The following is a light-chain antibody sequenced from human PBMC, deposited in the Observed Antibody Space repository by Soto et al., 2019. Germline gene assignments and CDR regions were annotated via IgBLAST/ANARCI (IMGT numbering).Light chain of an antibody. Sequence: QSVLTQPPSVSGAPGQRVTISCTGSSSNIGAGYGVHWYQQLPGAAPKLLIYATTNRTSGVPDRFSGSKSGTSASLAITGLQAEDEADYYCQSSDSSLSYYYVLGTGTKLTVL. CDR3: QSSDSSLSYYYV. J-gene: IGLJ1*01. V-gene: IGLV1-40*01. CDR2: ATT. CDR1: SSNIGAGYG.